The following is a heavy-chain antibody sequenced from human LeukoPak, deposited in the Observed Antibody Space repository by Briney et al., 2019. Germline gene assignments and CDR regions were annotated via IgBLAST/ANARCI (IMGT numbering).Heavy chain of an antibody. CDR1: GESFSGYY. J-gene: IGHJ4*02. CDR3: ARGVVGAID. V-gene: IGHV4-34*01. CDR2: INHSGST. D-gene: IGHD1-26*01. Sequence: SETLSLTCAVSGESFSGYYWSWIRQPPGKGLEWIGEINHSGSTNYNPSLKSRVTISVDTSKNQFSLKLSSVTAADTAVYYCARGVVGAIDWGQGTLVTVSS.